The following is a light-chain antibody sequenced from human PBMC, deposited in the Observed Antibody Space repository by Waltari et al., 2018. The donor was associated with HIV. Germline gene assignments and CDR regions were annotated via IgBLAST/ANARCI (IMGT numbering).Light chain of an antibody. CDR2: GAS. CDR1: ESISTF. J-gene: IGKJ1*01. Sequence: DIQLTQSPSTLSVSVGDRVTITCRASESISTFLVWYQQKHGKAPRLLIFGASSLQNGVASRFIGGGSGTDFTLTISSLQPDDCATYYCQHYKSSFRTFGQGTRVEMK. CDR3: QHYKSSFRT. V-gene: IGKV1-5*03.